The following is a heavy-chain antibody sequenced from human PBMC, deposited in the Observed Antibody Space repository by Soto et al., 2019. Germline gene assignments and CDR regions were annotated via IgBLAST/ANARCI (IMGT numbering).Heavy chain of an antibody. CDR1: GYTFTGYY. V-gene: IGHV1-2*02. J-gene: IGHJ6*02. D-gene: IGHD6-19*01. CDR3: ARDRRGIGSAVAGPGYGMDV. CDR2: INPNSGGT. Sequence: QVQLVPSGAEVKKPGASVKVSCKASGYTFTGYYMHWVRQAPGQGIEWMGWINPNSGGTNYAQKFQGRVTMTRDTSISTAYMERSRLRSDDTAVYYCARDRRGIGSAVAGPGYGMDVWGQGTTVTVSS.